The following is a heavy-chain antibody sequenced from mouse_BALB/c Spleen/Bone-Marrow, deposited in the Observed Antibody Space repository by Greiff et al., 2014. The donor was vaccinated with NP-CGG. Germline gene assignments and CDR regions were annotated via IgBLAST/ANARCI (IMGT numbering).Heavy chain of an antibody. CDR1: GFAFSSYD. D-gene: IGHD1-1*01. Sequence: DVHLVESGGGLVKPGGSLKLSCAASGFAFSSYDMSWVRQTPEKRLEWVAYISSGGGSTYYPDTVKGRFTISRDNAKNTLYLQMSSLKSEDTAMHYCARGYYYGSSFDYWGQGTTLTVSS. CDR2: ISSGGGST. J-gene: IGHJ2*01. V-gene: IGHV5-12-1*01. CDR3: ARGYYYGSSFDY.